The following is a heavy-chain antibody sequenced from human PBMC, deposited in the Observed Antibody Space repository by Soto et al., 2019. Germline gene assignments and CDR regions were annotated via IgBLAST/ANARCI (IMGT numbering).Heavy chain of an antibody. CDR3: ARGAFPTWGTYPLDY. V-gene: IGHV3-7*04. CDR2: IKQEGGEK. CDR1: GFTFTSYW. J-gene: IGHJ4*02. Sequence: EVQLVESGGGLVQPGGSLRLSCAASGFTFTSYWMTGVRQAPGKGRDGGANIKQEGGEKYKLGSVKGRFTISRDNAENSLYLQLDSLRAEDAAVYYCARGAFPTWGTYPLDYWGQGTLVTVSS. D-gene: IGHD3-16*02.